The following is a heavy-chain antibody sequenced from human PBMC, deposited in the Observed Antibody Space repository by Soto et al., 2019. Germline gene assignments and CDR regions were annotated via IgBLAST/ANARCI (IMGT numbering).Heavy chain of an antibody. V-gene: IGHV4-59*01. CDR1: GGSISSYY. Sequence: PSETLSLTCTVSGGSISSYYWSWIRQPPGKGLEWIGYIYYSGSTNYNPSLKSRVTISVDTSKNQFSLKLSSVTAADTAVYYCARWDSIFDYWGQGTLVTVSS. J-gene: IGHJ4*02. CDR2: IYYSGST. CDR3: ARWDSIFDY. D-gene: IGHD1-26*01.